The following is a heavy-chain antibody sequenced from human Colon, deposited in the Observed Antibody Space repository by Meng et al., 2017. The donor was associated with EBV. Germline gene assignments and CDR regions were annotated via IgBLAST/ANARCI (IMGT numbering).Heavy chain of an antibody. CDR1: GGSLSGYY. CDR3: ARGGGVIKGLVTWFDP. CDR2: INHSGTI. D-gene: IGHD2-8*01. J-gene: IGHJ5*02. Sequence: QGQLQRWGAGLVKPSETLSPTRGVYGGSLSGYYWSWIRQTPGKGLEWIGEINHSGTINYNPSLRSRVTISVDRSNNQFSLRLSSVTAADTAVYYCARGGGVIKGLVTWFDPWGQGTLVTVSS. V-gene: IGHV4-34*01.